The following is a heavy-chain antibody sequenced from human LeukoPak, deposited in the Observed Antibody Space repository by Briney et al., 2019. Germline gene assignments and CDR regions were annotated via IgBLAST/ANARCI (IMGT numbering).Heavy chain of an antibody. CDR3: ARTDLVATINGWFGP. J-gene: IGHJ5*02. Sequence: PSETLSLTCAVYGGSFSGYYWSWIRQPPGKGMEWIGEINHSGSTNYNPSLKCRVTISVETSKNQFSLKLSSVTAAETAVYYCARTDLVATINGWFGPWGQGTLVTVSS. CDR2: INHSGST. V-gene: IGHV4-34*01. CDR1: GGSFSGYY. D-gene: IGHD5-12*01.